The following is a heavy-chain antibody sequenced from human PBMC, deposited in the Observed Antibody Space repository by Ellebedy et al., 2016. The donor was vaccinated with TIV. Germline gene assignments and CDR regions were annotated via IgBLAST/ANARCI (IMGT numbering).Heavy chain of an antibody. CDR1: GFTVSSNY. CDR2: IYSGGST. V-gene: IGHV3-53*05. CDR3: SGNFYSDN. Sequence: GESLKISCAASGFTVSSNYMSWVRQAPGKGLEWVSVIYSGGSTYYADSVKGRFTISRDNSKNTLYLQMNSLRAEDTAVYYCSGNFYSDNWGQGTLVTVSS. J-gene: IGHJ4*02. D-gene: IGHD3-10*01.